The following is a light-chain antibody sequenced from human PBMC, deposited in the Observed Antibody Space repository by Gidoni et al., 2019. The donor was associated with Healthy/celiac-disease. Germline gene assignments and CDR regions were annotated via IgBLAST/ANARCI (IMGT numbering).Light chain of an antibody. CDR3: QVWDSSSDHPV. CDR2: DDS. Sequence: SYVLTQPPSVSVAPGKKARITCGGNNIGIKRVHWYQQKPGQAPLLVIYDDSDRPSGIPERFSGSNSGNTATLTISRVEAGDEADYYCQVWDSSSDHPVFGGGTKLTVL. CDR1: NIGIKR. V-gene: IGLV3-21*04. J-gene: IGLJ2*01.